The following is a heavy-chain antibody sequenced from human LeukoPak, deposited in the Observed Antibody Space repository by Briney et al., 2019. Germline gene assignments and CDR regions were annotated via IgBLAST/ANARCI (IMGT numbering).Heavy chain of an antibody. CDR2: ISGDGSER. D-gene: IGHD1-26*01. CDR1: GFIFNTYW. CDR3: ITWDGVD. Sequence: GGSLRLSCAASGFIFNTYWMNWVRQAPGKGMEWVAGISGDGSERDYVDSVRGRFTISRDNAKNALYLQMNSLRAEDTAVYYCITWDGVDWGQGTMVTVSS. J-gene: IGHJ3*01. V-gene: IGHV3-7*05.